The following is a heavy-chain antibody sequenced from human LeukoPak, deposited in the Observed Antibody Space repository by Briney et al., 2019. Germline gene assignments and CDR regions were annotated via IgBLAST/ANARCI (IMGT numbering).Heavy chain of an antibody. D-gene: IGHD2-15*01. V-gene: IGHV5-51*01. J-gene: IGHJ4*02. Sequence: GESLKISCKGSGYKFSNYWIGWVRQMPGKGLEWMGIIYPNDSDTRYSSSFQGQVTISADKSINTAYLQWTGLRASDTAMYYCARRYCSGGSCENHFDYWGQGALATVSS. CDR2: IYPNDSDT. CDR3: ARRYCSGGSCENHFDY. CDR1: GYKFSNYW.